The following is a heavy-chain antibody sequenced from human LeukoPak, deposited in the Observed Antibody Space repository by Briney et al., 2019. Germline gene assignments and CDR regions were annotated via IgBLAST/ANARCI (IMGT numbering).Heavy chain of an antibody. CDR2: ISAYNGNT. J-gene: IGHJ3*02. CDR3: ARHITMIARGGAFDI. Sequence: ASVKVSCKASGYTFTSYGISWVRQAPGQGLEWMGWISAYNGNTNYAQKLQGRVTITADKSTSTAYMELSSLRSEDTAVYYCARHITMIARGGAFDIWGQGTMVTVSS. D-gene: IGHD3-22*01. V-gene: IGHV1-18*01. CDR1: GYTFTSYG.